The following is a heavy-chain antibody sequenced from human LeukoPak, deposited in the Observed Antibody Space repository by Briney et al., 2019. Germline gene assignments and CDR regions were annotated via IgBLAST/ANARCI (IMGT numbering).Heavy chain of an antibody. CDR2: IYYSGST. CDR1: GGSISSYY. CDR3: ARDVRYYGMDV. J-gene: IGHJ6*02. V-gene: IGHV4-59*01. Sequence: SETLSLTCTVSGGSISSYYWSWIRQPPGKGLEWIGYIYYSGSTNYNPSLKSRVTISVGTSKNQFSLKLSSVTAADTAVYYCARDVRYYGMDVWGQGTTATVSS.